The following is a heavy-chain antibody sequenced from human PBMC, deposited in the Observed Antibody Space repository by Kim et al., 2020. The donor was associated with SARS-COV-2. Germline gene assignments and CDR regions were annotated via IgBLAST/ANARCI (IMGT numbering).Heavy chain of an antibody. D-gene: IGHD3-10*01. J-gene: IGHJ6*02. Sequence: GGSLRLSCAASGFTFSSYAMSWVRQAPGKGLEWVSAISVGGGSTYYADSVKGRFTIYRDNSKNTLYLQMNSLRAEDTAVYYCAKFMVRGVRPQNGMDLWGQGTTVTVSS. CDR2: ISVGGGST. V-gene: IGHV3-23*01. CDR3: AKFMVRGVRPQNGMDL. CDR1: GFTFSSYA.